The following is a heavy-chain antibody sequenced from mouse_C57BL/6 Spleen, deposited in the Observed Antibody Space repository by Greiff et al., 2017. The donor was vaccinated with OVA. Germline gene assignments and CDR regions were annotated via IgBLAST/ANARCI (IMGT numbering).Heavy chain of an antibody. D-gene: IGHD1-1*01. CDR2: IDPEDGDT. V-gene: IGHV14-1*01. CDR1: GFNIKDYY. J-gene: IGHJ3*01. CDR3: TTNYGSSPGWFAY. Sequence: VQLKQSGAELVRPGASVKLSCTASGFNIKDYYMHWVKQRPEQGLEWIGRIDPEDGDTEYAPKFQGKATMTADTSSNTAYLQLSSLTSEDTAVYYCTTNYGSSPGWFAYWGQGTLVTVSA.